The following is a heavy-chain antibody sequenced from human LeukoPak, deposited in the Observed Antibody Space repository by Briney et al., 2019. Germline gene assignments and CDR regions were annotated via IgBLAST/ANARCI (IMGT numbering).Heavy chain of an antibody. J-gene: IGHJ3*02. CDR2: MNPNSGNT. CDR3: ARAGYAGRGATLDAFDI. V-gene: IGHV1-8*01. D-gene: IGHD1-26*01. Sequence: GASVKVSCKASGYTFTSYDINWVRQATGQGLEWMGWMNPNSGNTGYAQKFQGRVTMTRNTSISTAYMELSSLRFEDTAVYYCARAGYAGRGATLDAFDIWGQGTMVTVSS. CDR1: GYTFTSYD.